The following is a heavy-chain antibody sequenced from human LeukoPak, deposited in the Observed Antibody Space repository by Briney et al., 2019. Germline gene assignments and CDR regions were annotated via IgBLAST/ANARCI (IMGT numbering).Heavy chain of an antibody. Sequence: GGSLRLSCAASGFIFSSYWMHWVRQAPGKGLVWVSRINSDGRSTSYADSVMGRSTISRDNSRNALYLQLDSLRAEDTAIYFCAKGLWGAYYYGMDVWGQGTTVTVSS. V-gene: IGHV3-74*01. D-gene: IGHD3-16*01. J-gene: IGHJ6*02. CDR3: AKGLWGAYYYGMDV. CDR2: INSDGRST. CDR1: GFIFSSYW.